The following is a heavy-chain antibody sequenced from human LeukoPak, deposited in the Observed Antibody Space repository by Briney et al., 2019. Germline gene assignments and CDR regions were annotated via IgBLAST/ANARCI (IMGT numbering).Heavy chain of an antibody. CDR3: ARGREYQMLLRRSGYYMDV. CDR2: IDHSGGA. CDR1: GGSFSGYY. J-gene: IGHJ6*03. Sequence: SETLSLTCAFYGGSFSGYYWSWIRQPPGKGLEWIGEIDHSGGANYNPSLKSQATIALDPSKSQFSLKLRSVTAADTAVYYCARGREYQMLLRRSGYYMDVWGTGTAVTVSS. D-gene: IGHD2-2*01. V-gene: IGHV4-34*01.